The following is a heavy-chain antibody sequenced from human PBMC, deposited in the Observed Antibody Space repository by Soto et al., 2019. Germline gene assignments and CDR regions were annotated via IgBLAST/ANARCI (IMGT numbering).Heavy chain of an antibody. Sequence: SETLSLTCAISGGSSSSHSKSWVRQPPGKGLEWIGEIHHDGSTNYNPSLKSRVTISGDTSKNHFSLELSSVTAADTAVYYCATYDVGTIIQDYWGQGTLVTVSS. CDR3: ATYDVGTIIQDY. V-gene: IGHV4-34*01. CDR2: IHHDGST. D-gene: IGHD2-21*02. J-gene: IGHJ4*02. CDR1: GGSSSSHS.